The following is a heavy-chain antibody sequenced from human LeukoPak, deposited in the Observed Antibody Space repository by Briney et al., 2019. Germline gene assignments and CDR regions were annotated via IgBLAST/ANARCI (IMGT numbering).Heavy chain of an antibody. CDR2: TSYSGST. CDR3: GRLSYDTTGYWPDYFDY. CDR1: GGSISSYY. Sequence: PSETLSLTCTVSGGSISSYYWSWIRQPPGKGLEWIGYTSYSGSTNYSPSLESRVTISVDTSKKQFSLRLSSVTAADTAVYYCGRLSYDTTGYWPDYFDYWGQGALVTVPS. J-gene: IGHJ4*02. D-gene: IGHD3-22*01. V-gene: IGHV4-59*08.